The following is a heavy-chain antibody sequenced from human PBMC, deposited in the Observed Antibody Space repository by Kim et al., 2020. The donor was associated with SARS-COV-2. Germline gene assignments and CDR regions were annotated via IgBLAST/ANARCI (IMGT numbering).Heavy chain of an antibody. CDR3: ARGQRITIFGVVMYNWFDP. J-gene: IGHJ5*02. V-gene: IGHV4-31*03. Sequence: SETLSLTCTVSGGSISSGGYYWSWIRQHPGKGLEWIGYIYYSGSTYYNPSLKSRVTISVDTSKNQFSLKLSSVTAADTAVYYCARGQRITIFGVVMYNWFDPWGQGTLVTVSS. CDR2: IYYSGST. D-gene: IGHD3-3*01. CDR1: GGSISSGGYY.